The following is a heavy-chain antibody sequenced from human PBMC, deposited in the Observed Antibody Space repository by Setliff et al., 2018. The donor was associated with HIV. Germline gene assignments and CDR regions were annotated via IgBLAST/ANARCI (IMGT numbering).Heavy chain of an antibody. Sequence: SETLSLTCAVYGGSFTSYYWTWIRQAPGKDLEWIGEINHNGGTNYNPSLASRLSISVDKSENQFSLTLSSVTAADTAVYYCARARSDWYNVRPYYFDLWGQGTPVTVSS. V-gene: IGHV4-34*01. CDR3: ARARSDWYNVRPYYFDL. J-gene: IGHJ4*02. D-gene: IGHD6-19*01. CDR1: GGSFTSYY. CDR2: INHNGGT.